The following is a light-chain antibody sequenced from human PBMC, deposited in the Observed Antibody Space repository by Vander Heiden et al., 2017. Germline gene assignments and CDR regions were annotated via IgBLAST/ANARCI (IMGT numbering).Light chain of an antibody. Sequence: AIQLTQSPSSLSASVGDRVTITCRARQGISSALAWYQQKPGKAPKLLIYDASSLESGVPSRFSGSGSGTDFTLTISSLQPEDFATYYCQQVNSYPITFGQGTLLEIK. J-gene: IGKJ5*01. CDR2: DAS. V-gene: IGKV1-13*02. CDR1: QGISSA. CDR3: QQVNSYPIT.